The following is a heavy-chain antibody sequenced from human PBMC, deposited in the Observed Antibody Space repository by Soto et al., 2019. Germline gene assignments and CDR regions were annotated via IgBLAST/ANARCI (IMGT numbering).Heavy chain of an antibody. J-gene: IGHJ4*02. CDR3: VSDRGYGHASVPYS. D-gene: IGHD5-18*01. CDR2: TSYDGGLQ. V-gene: IGHV3-30*03. Sequence: QAHLVESGGGVVQPGRSLRLSCAASGFTFTSYGMDWVRQAPGSRLEWVAVTSYDGGLQHYADSVKGRFTISRNNSKNMVLLQMNSLRAEDTAVYYCVSDRGYGHASVPYSWGQGTLVSVSS. CDR1: GFTFTSYG.